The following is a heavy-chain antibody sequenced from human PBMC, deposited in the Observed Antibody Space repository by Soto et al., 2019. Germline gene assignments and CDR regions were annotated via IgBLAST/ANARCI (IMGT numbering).Heavy chain of an antibody. Sequence: GGSLRLSCIASGFSFSSYAMIWVRQAPGKGPEWVSSIEINARVTYYADPVKGRFTISRDDSKNAVFLQMNSLRAEDTAVYYCARAPTPKAVQFWALQREHWFDPWGQGTLVTVSS. V-gene: IGHV3-23*05. J-gene: IGHJ5*02. D-gene: IGHD3-16*01. CDR3: ARAPTPKAVQFWALQREHWFDP. CDR1: GFSFSSYA. CDR2: IEINARVT.